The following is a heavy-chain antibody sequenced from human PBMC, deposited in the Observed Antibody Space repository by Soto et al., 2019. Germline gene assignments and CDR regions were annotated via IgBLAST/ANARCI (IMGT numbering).Heavy chain of an antibody. CDR3: AGRIAARPGYYYYYGMDV. CDR1: GGTFSSYA. D-gene: IGHD6-6*01. J-gene: IGHJ6*02. V-gene: IGHV1-69*13. Sequence: SVKVSCKASGGTFSSYAISWVRQAPGQGLEWMGGIIPIFGTANYAQKFQGRVTITADESTSTAYMELSSLRSEDTAVYYCAGRIAARPGYYYYYGMDVWGQGTTVTVSS. CDR2: IIPIFGTA.